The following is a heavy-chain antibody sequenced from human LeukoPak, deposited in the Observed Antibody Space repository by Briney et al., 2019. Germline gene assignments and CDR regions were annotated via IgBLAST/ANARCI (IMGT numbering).Heavy chain of an antibody. CDR3: ARDPYGPYYYDSSGYGRCFDY. Sequence: GGSLRLSCAASGFTFSSYSMNWVRQAPGKGLEWVSYISSSGSTIYYADSVKGRFTISRDNAKNSLYLQMNSLRAEDTAVYYCARDPYGPYYYDSSGYGRCFDYWGQGTLVTVSS. D-gene: IGHD3-22*01. J-gene: IGHJ4*02. CDR1: GFTFSSYS. CDR2: ISSSGSTI. V-gene: IGHV3-48*04.